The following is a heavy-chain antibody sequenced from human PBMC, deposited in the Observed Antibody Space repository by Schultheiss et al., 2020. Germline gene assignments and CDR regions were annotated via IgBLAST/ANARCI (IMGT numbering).Heavy chain of an antibody. Sequence: GESLKISCAASGFTFSSYWMHWVRQAPGKGLVWVSRINSDGSSTSYADSVKGRFTISRDNAKNTLYLQMNSLGAEDTAVYYCARDSDEHVAVAGMGIDYWGQGTLVTVSS. CDR1: GFTFSSYW. V-gene: IGHV3-74*01. D-gene: IGHD6-19*01. J-gene: IGHJ4*02. CDR2: INSDGSST. CDR3: ARDSDEHVAVAGMGIDY.